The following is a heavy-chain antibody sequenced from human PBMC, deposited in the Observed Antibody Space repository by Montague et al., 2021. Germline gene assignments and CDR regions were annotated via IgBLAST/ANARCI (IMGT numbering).Heavy chain of an antibody. CDR3: ARGDYSDIHFDS. J-gene: IGHJ4*02. V-gene: IGHV3-30-3*01. Sequence: SLRLSCAASGFTFSSYAMHWVRQAPGKGLEWVAVISFDGSNKYYADSVKGRFTISRDNSKITLFLQMNSLRSVTAADTAVYYCARGDYSDIHFDSWGQGTLVTVSS. D-gene: IGHD3-22*01. CDR2: ISFDGSNK. CDR1: GFTFSSYA.